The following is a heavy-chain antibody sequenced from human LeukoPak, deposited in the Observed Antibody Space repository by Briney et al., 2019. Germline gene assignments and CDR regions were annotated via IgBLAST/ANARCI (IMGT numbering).Heavy chain of an antibody. D-gene: IGHD2-21*01. CDR2: INHSGST. CDR3: ARGYSRYVVVFYYYMDV. CDR1: GGSFSGYY. J-gene: IGHJ6*03. Sequence: SETVSLTCAVYGGSFSGYYWSWMRQPPGKGREWIGEINHSGSTNYNPSLKSRVTISVDTSKNQFSLKLSSVTGADTDVYYCARGYSRYVVVFYYYMDVWGKGTTVTVSS. V-gene: IGHV4-34*01.